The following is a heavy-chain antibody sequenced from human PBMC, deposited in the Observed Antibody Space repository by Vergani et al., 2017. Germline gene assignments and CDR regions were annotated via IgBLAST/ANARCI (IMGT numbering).Heavy chain of an antibody. CDR1: GYTFTSYY. Sequence: QVQLVQSGAEVKKPGASVKVSCKASGYTFTSYYMHWVRQAPGQGLEWMGIINPSGGSTSYAQKFQGRVTMTRDTSTSTVYMELSSLRSEDTAVYYCARGISGYSYGRGFMDVWGQGTTVTVSS. CDR2: INPSGGST. V-gene: IGHV1-46*01. D-gene: IGHD5-18*01. J-gene: IGHJ6*02. CDR3: ARGISGYSYGRGFMDV.